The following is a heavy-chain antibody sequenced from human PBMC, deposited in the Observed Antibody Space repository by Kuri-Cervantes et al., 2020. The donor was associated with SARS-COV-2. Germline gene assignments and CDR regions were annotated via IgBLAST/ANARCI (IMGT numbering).Heavy chain of an antibody. J-gene: IGHJ3*01. D-gene: IGHD7-27*01. V-gene: IGHV4-59*12. CDR1: GGSISSYY. CDR3: ARVTDWGWDVFDL. CDR2: IYYSGST. Sequence: ESLKISCTVSGGSISSYYWSWIRQPPEKGLEWIGYIYYSGSTNYNPSLKSRVTISVDTSRNQFSLQLTSVTPEDTAVYYCARVTDWGWDVFDLWGRGTMVTVSS.